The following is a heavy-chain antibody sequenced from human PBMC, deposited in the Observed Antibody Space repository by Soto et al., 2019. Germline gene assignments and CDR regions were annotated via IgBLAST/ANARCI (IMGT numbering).Heavy chain of an antibody. CDR3: ARRYGASFDY. CDR1: GGSISSGDYY. D-gene: IGHD4-17*01. V-gene: IGHV4-30-4*02. Sequence: SETLALTCTVSGGSISSGDYYWSWIRQPPGKGIEWIGYIYHSGSTYYNPSLKSRVTISVDTSKNQFSLKLSSVTAADTAVYYCARRYGASFDYWGQVTLVTVSS. J-gene: IGHJ4*02. CDR2: IYHSGST.